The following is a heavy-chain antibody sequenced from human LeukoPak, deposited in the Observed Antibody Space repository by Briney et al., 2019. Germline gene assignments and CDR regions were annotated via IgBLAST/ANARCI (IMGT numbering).Heavy chain of an antibody. Sequence: GESLKISCKGSGYSFTSYWIGWVCQMPGKGLEWMGIIYPGDSDTRYSPSFQGQVTSSADKSISTAYLQWSSLKASDTAMYYCARAYYDFWSGLYYYYYMDVWGKGTTVTVSS. CDR2: IYPGDSDT. D-gene: IGHD3-3*01. CDR1: GYSFTSYW. J-gene: IGHJ6*03. V-gene: IGHV5-51*01. CDR3: ARAYYDFWSGLYYYYYMDV.